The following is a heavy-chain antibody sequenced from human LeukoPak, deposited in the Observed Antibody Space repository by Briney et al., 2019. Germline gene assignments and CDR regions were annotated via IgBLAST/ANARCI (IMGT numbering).Heavy chain of an antibody. D-gene: IGHD2-15*01. CDR2: INPKSGGT. CDR3: AKYCSGGSCFDY. CDR1: GYTFTGYY. Sequence: ASVKVSCKASGYTFTGYYMHWVRQAPGQGLKWMGWINPKSGGTNYAQKFQGRVTMTRDTSISTAYMELSRLRSDDTAVYYCAKYCSGGSCFDYWGQGTLVTVSS. V-gene: IGHV1-2*02. J-gene: IGHJ4*02.